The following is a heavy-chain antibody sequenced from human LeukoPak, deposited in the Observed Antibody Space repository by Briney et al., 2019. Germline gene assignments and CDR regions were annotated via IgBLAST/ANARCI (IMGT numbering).Heavy chain of an antibody. D-gene: IGHD5-12*01. CDR1: GFSLSTRGVG. J-gene: IGHJ5*02. Sequence: SGPTLVKPTQTLTLTCTFSGFSLSTRGVGVGWIRQPSGKALEWLAPIYWNDDKRYSPSLKSRLTITKDTSKNQVVLTMTNMDPVDTATYYCAHRRGYVVTNWFDPWGRGTLVTVSS. CDR3: AHRRGYVVTNWFDP. CDR2: IYWNDDK. V-gene: IGHV2-5*01.